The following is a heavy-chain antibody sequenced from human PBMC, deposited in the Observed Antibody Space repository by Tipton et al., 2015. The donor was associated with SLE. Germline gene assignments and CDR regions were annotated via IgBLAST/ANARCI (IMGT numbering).Heavy chain of an antibody. V-gene: IGHV3-7*01. CDR1: GFTFSNYW. CDR3: AGDDYASGIT. CDR2: IKQDGSEK. Sequence: SLRLSCAASGFTFSNYWMTWVRQAPGKGLEWVANIKQDGSEKYYVDSVKGRFTISRDNAKNSLYLQMNSLRVEDTAVYFCAGDDYASGITWGQGTLVTVSS. J-gene: IGHJ5*02. D-gene: IGHD3-10*01.